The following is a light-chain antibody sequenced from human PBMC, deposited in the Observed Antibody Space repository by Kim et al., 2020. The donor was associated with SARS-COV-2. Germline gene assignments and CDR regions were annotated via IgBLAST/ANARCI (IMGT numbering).Light chain of an antibody. CDR3: AAWDDSLSGWV. CDR1: SSNIGSNY. V-gene: IGLV1-47*01. Sequence: GQRVTIACSGSSSNIGSNYVYWYQQLTGTAPKLLIYRNNQRPSGVPDRCSGSKSGTSASLAISGLRSEDEADYYCAAWDDSLSGWVFGGGTQLTVL. J-gene: IGLJ3*02. CDR2: RNN.